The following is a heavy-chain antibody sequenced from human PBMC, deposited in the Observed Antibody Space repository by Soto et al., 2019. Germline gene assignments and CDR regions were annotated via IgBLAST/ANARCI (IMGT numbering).Heavy chain of an antibody. D-gene: IGHD6-13*01. Sequence: LSLTCTVSGGSISSSSYYWGWIRQPPGKGLEWIGSIYYSGSTYYNPSLKSRVTISVDTSKNQFSLKLSSVTAADTAVYYCATGYSSSWYRLEGDWFDPWGQGTLVTVSS. CDR3: ATGYSSSWYRLEGDWFDP. J-gene: IGHJ5*02. V-gene: IGHV4-39*01. CDR2: IYYSGST. CDR1: GGSISSSSYY.